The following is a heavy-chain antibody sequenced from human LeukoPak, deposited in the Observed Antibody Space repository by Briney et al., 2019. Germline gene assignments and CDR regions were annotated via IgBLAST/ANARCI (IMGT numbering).Heavy chain of an antibody. CDR1: GFTFGNYA. D-gene: IGHD6-19*01. CDR2: IGGSGGSP. V-gene: IGHV3-23*01. CDR3: ARDHPGSGWYVDY. J-gene: IGHJ4*02. Sequence: PGGSLRLSCAASGFTFGNYAMGWVRQAPGKGLEWVSAIGGSGGSPYYTDSVKGRFTISKDNSKDTLYLQMNSLRDEDTAVYYCARDHPGSGWYVDYWGQGTLVTVSS.